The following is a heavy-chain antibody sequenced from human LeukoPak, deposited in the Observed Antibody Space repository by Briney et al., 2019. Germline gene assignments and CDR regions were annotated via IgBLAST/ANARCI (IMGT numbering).Heavy chain of an antibody. J-gene: IGHJ4*02. V-gene: IGHV3-30-3*01. CDR1: GFTFSSYA. D-gene: IGHD6-19*01. Sequence: PGRSLRLSCAASGFTFSSYAMHWVRQAPGKGLEWVAVISYDGSNKYYADSVKGRFTISGDNSKNTLYLQMNSLRAEDTAVYYCARSRYSSGWYQGYWGQGTLVTVSS. CDR3: ARSRYSSGWYQGY. CDR2: ISYDGSNK.